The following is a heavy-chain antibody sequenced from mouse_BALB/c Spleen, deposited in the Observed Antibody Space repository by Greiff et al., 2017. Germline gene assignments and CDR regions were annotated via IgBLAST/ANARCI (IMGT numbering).Heavy chain of an antibody. CDR3: ARGRLLRLRYFDV. CDR2: IYPGNGDT. Sequence: LQQPGAELVKPGASVKMSCKASGYTFTSYNMHWVKQTPGQGLEWIGAIYPGNGDTSYNQKFKGKATLTADKSSSTAYMQLSSLTSEDSAVYYCARGRLLRLRYFDVWGAGTTVTVSS. D-gene: IGHD1-2*01. V-gene: IGHV1-12*01. J-gene: IGHJ1*01. CDR1: GYTFTSYN.